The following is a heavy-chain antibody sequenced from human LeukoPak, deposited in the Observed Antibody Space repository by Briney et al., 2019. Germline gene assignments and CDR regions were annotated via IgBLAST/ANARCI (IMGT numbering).Heavy chain of an antibody. V-gene: IGHV1-2*02. J-gene: IGHJ4*03. D-gene: IGHD3-10*01. CDR1: GYAFTGYY. CDR3: ASETVRGVITSVDY. CDR2: INPNSGGI. Sequence: GASVKVSCKASGYAFTGYYMHWVRQAPGQGLEWMGWINPNSGGINYAQKFQGRVTMTRDTSISTAYMELSRLRSDDTAVYYCASETVRGVITSVDYWGQGTTVTVSS.